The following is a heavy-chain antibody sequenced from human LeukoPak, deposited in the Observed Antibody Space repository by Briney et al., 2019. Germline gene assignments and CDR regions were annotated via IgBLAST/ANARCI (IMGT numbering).Heavy chain of an antibody. J-gene: IGHJ6*03. CDR3: ARLPEYCSSTSCYTPEGYYYMDV. D-gene: IGHD2-2*02. CDR1: GFTVSSNY. CDR2: ISSSSSYI. Sequence: PGGSLRLSCAASGFTVSSNYMSWVRQAPGKGLEWVSSISSSSSYIYYADSVKGRFTISRDNAKNSLYLQMNSLRAEDTAVYYCARLPEYCSSTSCYTPEGYYYMDVWGKGTTVTVSS. V-gene: IGHV3-21*01.